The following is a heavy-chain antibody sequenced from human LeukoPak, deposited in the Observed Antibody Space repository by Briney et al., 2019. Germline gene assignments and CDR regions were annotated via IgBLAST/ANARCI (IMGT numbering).Heavy chain of an antibody. V-gene: IGHV4-59*05. CDR3: ARQPPVRVVRGVIGWFDP. CDR2: IYYSGST. CDR1: GGSISSYD. J-gene: IGHJ5*02. Sequence: SETLSLTCTVSGGSISSYDWSWIRQPAGKGLEWIGSIYYSGSTYYNPSLKSRVTISVDTSKNQFSLKLSSVTAADTAVYYCARQPPVRVVRGVIGWFDPWGQGTLVTVSS. D-gene: IGHD3-10*01.